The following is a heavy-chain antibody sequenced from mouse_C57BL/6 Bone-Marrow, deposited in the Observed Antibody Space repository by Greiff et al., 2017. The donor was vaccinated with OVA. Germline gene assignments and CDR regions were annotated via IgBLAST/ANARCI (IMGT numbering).Heavy chain of an antibody. CDR3: ARRDYSNYLDY. V-gene: IGHV1-80*01. J-gene: IGHJ2*01. D-gene: IGHD2-5*01. CDR2: IYPGDGDT. Sequence: QVQLQQSGAELVKPGASVKISCKASGYAFSSYWMNWVKQRPGKGLEWIGQIYPGDGDTNYNGKFKGKATLTADKSSSTAYMQLSSLTSEDSAVYFCARRDYSNYLDYWGQGTTLTVSS. CDR1: GYAFSSYW.